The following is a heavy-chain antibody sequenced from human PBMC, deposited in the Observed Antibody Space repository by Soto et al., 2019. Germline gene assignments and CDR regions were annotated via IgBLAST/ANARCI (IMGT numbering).Heavy chain of an antibody. CDR3: VKDGSSGWPYYYGMDV. D-gene: IGHD6-19*01. CDR1: GFTFSSYG. J-gene: IGHJ6*02. V-gene: IGHV3-30*18. Sequence: LRLSCAASGFTFSSYGMHWVRQAPGRGLEWVAVISYDGRNKYYADSVKGRFTISRDNSKNTLYLQMSSLRPEDTAVYYCVKDGSSGWPYYYGMDVWGQGTTVTVSS. CDR2: ISYDGRNK.